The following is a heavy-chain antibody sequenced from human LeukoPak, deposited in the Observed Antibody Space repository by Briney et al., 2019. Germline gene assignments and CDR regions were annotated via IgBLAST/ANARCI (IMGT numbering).Heavy chain of an antibody. D-gene: IGHD3-10*01. CDR3: ARGTYGLDS. Sequence: ASVKVSCKASGYTFTDYVMHWVRQAPGQGLEWMGWINAANGQTKYSENFESRVTISRDTSASTVYVELNSLRHEDRAVYYCARGTYGLDSWGQGTLVTVSS. J-gene: IGHJ4*02. CDR1: GYTFTDYV. CDR2: INAANGQT. V-gene: IGHV1-3*01.